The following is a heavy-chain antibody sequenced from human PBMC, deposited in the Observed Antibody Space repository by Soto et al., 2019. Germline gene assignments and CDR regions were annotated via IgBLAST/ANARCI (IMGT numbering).Heavy chain of an antibody. D-gene: IGHD3-10*01. Sequence: QVQLQESGPGLVKPSQTLSLTCTVSGGSISGGVYYWSWIRQPPGKGLEWIGYIFDSGSTYYNPSLKSRXTXXXXXXXXXXXXXXXXXXXXDTAVYYCAREIIPLTTDWYFDLWGRGTLVTVSS. CDR2: IFDSGST. J-gene: IGHJ2*01. CDR1: GGSISGGVYY. CDR3: AREIIPLTTDWYFDL. V-gene: IGHV4-30-4*01.